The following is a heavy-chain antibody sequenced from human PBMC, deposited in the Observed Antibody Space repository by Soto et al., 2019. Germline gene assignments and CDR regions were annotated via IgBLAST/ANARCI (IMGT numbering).Heavy chain of an antibody. V-gene: IGHV1-69*01. CDR3: ARDKGDSILRATGGFNT. Sequence: QVRLVQSGAEVKKPGSSVKVSCKASGVSFRSSPLKRVRLAPGQGPEWMGGIIPIFGTPTYGQTFQGRVTITADESTSTVYMELRSLRSEDTSVYYCARDKGDSILRATGGFNTWGQGTLVTVSS. D-gene: IGHD7-27*01. CDR2: IIPIFGTP. CDR1: GVSFRSSP. J-gene: IGHJ3*01.